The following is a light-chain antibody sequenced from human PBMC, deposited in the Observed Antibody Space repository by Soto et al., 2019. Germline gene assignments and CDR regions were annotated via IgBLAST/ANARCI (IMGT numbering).Light chain of an antibody. Sequence: QSVLTQPPSVSGAPGQRVTISCTGSSSNIGAGYNVHWYQQLPGTAPKLLIYGNSNRPSGVPDRFSGSKSGTSAPLAIAGLQAEDEADYYCQSYDSRVRVVFGGGTKVTVL. CDR3: QSYDSRVRVV. CDR1: SSNIGAGYN. J-gene: IGLJ2*01. V-gene: IGLV1-40*01. CDR2: GNS.